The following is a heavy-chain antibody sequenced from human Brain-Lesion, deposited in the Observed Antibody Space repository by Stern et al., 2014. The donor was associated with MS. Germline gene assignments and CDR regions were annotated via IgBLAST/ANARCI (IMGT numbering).Heavy chain of an antibody. J-gene: IGHJ4*02. D-gene: IGHD4-17*01. CDR3: ATRRMTAVTTIDS. CDR2: VFHNGNT. CDR1: GASISSSQW. Sequence: QLQLQESGPGLVKPSGTLSLTCAVSGASISSSQWWTWVRQSPGKGPEWIGEVFHNGNTNYNPSLKSRVTMSVDNSNNLFSLRLTSVTAADTAVYYCATRRMTAVTTIDSWGQGTLVTVSS. V-gene: IGHV4-4*02.